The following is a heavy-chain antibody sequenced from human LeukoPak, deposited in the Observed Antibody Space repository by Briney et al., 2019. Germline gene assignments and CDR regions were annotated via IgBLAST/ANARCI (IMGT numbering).Heavy chain of an antibody. J-gene: IGHJ4*02. CDR3: STNMLRXLHFDX. Sequence: SETLSLICTVSGASLSSHYWSWIRQPPGGGLEWIGHVYHSGSTSYNPSLENRVSISIDTSKNQFSLKLSSVTAADTAIYYCSTNMLRXLHFDXWGQGTLVAV. D-gene: IGHD3-10*01. CDR2: VYHSGST. CDR1: GASLSSHY. V-gene: IGHV4-59*11.